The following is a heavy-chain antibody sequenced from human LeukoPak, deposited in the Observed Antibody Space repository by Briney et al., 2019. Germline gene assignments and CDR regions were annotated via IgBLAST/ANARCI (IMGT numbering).Heavy chain of an antibody. CDR3: ARDRWPGGYWRTDY. D-gene: IGHD3-22*01. Sequence: HPGGSLRLSCAASGFTFSSYWMNWVRQAPGKGLEWVANIKQDGSEKHYVDSVKGRFTISRDNAMNSLYLQMNSLRAEDTAIYYCARDRWPGGYWRTDYWGQGTLVTVSS. J-gene: IGHJ4*02. CDR2: IKQDGSEK. CDR1: GFTFSSYW. V-gene: IGHV3-7*01.